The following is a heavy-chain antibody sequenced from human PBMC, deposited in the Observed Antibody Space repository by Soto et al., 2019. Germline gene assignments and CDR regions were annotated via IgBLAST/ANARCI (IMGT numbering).Heavy chain of an antibody. CDR2: ISSSSSYI. V-gene: IGHV3-21*01. J-gene: IGHJ4*02. CDR1: GFTFSSYS. Sequence: GGSLRLSCAASGFTFSSYSMNWVRQAPGKGLEWVSSISSSSSYIYYADSVKGRFTISRDNAKNSLYLQMNSLRAEDTAVYYCARVVHIISSGWYEGSPLDYWGQGTLVTVSS. D-gene: IGHD6-19*01. CDR3: ARVVHIISSGWYEGSPLDY.